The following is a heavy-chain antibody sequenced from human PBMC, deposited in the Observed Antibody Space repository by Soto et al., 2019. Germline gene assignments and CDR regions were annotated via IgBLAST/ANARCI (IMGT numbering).Heavy chain of an antibody. J-gene: IGHJ6*02. CDR3: AKDLNYDFWSGYYIRNYYYGMDV. CDR2: ISYDGSNK. D-gene: IGHD3-3*01. V-gene: IGHV3-30*18. CDR1: GFTFSSYG. Sequence: QVQLVESGGGVVQPGRSLRLSCAASGFTFSSYGMHWVRQAPGKGLEWVAVISYDGSNKYYADSVKGRFTISRDNSKNTLYLQMNSLRAEDTAVYYCAKDLNYDFWSGYYIRNYYYGMDVWGQGTTVTVSS.